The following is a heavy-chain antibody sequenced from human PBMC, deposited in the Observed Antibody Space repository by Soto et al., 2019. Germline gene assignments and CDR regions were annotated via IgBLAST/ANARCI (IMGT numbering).Heavy chain of an antibody. V-gene: IGHV4-31*03. CDR2: IYYDGST. CDR3: ARDGGQLASDF. CDR1: GYAISSGGYY. J-gene: IGHJ4*02. Sequence: LTCIVSGYAISSGGYYWSWIRQFLGKGLEWLGYIYYDGSTYYNPSLKSRVTISLDTSKNQFSLKLSSVTAADTAVYYCARDGGQLASDFWGQGTLVTVSS. D-gene: IGHD6-6*01.